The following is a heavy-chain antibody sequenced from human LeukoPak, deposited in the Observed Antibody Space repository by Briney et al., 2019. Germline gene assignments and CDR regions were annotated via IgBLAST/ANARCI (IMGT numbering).Heavy chain of an antibody. CDR3: ARGAGSSWIRSPRYFDY. Sequence: GGSLRLSXAASGFTFSSYEMNWVRQAPGKGLEGVSYISSSGSTIYYADSVKGRFTISRDNAKNSLYLQMNSLRAEDTAVYYCARGAGSSWIRSPRYFDYWGQGTLVTVSS. V-gene: IGHV3-48*03. D-gene: IGHD6-13*01. CDR1: GFTFSSYE. J-gene: IGHJ4*02. CDR2: ISSSGSTI.